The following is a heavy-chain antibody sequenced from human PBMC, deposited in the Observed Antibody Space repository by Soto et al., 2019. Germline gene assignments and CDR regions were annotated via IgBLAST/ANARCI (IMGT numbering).Heavy chain of an antibody. V-gene: IGHV3-53*05. D-gene: IGHD1-20*01. CDR3: AKDITGTLDY. CDR1: GFTVSSNY. J-gene: IGHJ4*02. CDR2: IYSGGST. Sequence: GGSLRLSCAASGFTVSSNYMSWVRQAPGKGLEWVSVIYSGGSTYYADSVKGRFTISRDNAKNSLYLQMNSLRAEDTALYYCAKDITGTLDYWGQGTLVTVSS.